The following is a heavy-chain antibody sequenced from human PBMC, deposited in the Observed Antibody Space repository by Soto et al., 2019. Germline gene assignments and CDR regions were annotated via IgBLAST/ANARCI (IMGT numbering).Heavy chain of an antibody. Sequence: GGSLRLSCAASGFTVSSYCMNWVRQATGXGLEWVSYISSSSSTIYYADSXXGRXXXXXXXXXXXLYLQMNSLRDEDTAVYYCAVEYYYDSSGYYYDDYWGQGTLVTVSS. V-gene: IGHV3-48*02. D-gene: IGHD3-22*01. CDR3: AVEYYYDSSGYYYDDY. CDR1: GFTVSSYC. CDR2: ISSSSSTI. J-gene: IGHJ4*02.